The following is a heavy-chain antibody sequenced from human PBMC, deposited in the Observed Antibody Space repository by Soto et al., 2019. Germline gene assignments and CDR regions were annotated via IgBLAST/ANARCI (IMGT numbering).Heavy chain of an antibody. Sequence: EVQVLESGGGLVQPGGSLRLSCAASGFTFSSYAMTWVRQAPGKGLEWVSTISGSGDSTYYADSVKGRFTISRDNSKNTLYLQMNSRRAADTAVYYCTKTFFSGSGSYRGWFDPWGQGTLVTVSS. CDR2: ISGSGDST. CDR1: GFTFSSYA. V-gene: IGHV3-23*01. J-gene: IGHJ5*02. CDR3: TKTFFSGSGSYRGWFDP. D-gene: IGHD3-10*01.